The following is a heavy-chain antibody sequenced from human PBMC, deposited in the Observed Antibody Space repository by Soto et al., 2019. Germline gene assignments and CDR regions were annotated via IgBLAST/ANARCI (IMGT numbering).Heavy chain of an antibody. Sequence: GGSLRLSCAASGFTFSSYAMNWVRQAPGKGLEWVSAISGSDGSTYYAESVKGRFTISRDNSKNTLYLQMNSLRAEDAAVYYCASSYCGGNCYSNLPLDYYYYGMDVWGQGTTVTVSS. CDR2: ISGSDGST. CDR3: ASSYCGGNCYSNLPLDYYYYGMDV. D-gene: IGHD2-21*02. V-gene: IGHV3-23*01. J-gene: IGHJ6*02. CDR1: GFTFSSYA.